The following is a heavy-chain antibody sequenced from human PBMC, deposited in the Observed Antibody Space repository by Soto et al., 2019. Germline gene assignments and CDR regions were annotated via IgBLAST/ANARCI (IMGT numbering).Heavy chain of an antibody. CDR1: GFTFSSYG. CDR3: AEAIVVVPAAIEFYYYGMDV. CDR2: ISYDGSNK. J-gene: IGHJ6*02. V-gene: IGHV3-30*18. D-gene: IGHD2-2*01. Sequence: PGGSLRLSCAASGFTFSSYGMHWVRQAPGKGLEWVAVISYDGSNKYYADSVKGRFTISRDNSKNTLYLQMNSLRAEDTAVYYCAEAIVVVPAAIEFYYYGMDVWGQGTTVTVSS.